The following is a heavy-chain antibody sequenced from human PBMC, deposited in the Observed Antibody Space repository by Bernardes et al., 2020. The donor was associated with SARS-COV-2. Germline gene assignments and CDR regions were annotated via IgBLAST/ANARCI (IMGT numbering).Heavy chain of an antibody. Sequence: ASVKVSCKASGYTFTNYYMHWVRQAPGQGLEWMGWITPNSGSTNYAQKFQGRVTMTRDTSISTAYMELSRLRSDDTAVYYCARGGLYYYDSSGYYNDAFDIWGQGTMVTVSS. CDR1: GYTFTNYY. V-gene: IGHV1-2*02. D-gene: IGHD3-22*01. J-gene: IGHJ3*02. CDR2: ITPNSGST. CDR3: ARGGLYYYDSSGYYNDAFDI.